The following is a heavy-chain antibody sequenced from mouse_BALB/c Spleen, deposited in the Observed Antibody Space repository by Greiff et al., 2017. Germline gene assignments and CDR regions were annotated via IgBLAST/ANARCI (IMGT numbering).Heavy chain of an antibody. D-gene: IGHD2-10*02. V-gene: IGHV5-4*02. CDR3: ARDRYGKCPMDY. Sequence: EVQGVESGGGLVKPGGSLKLSCAASGFTFSDYYMYWVRQTPEKRLEWVATISDGGSYTYYPDSVKGRFTISRDNAKNNLYLQMSSLKSEDTAMYYCARDRYGKCPMDYWGQGTSVTVSS. CDR1: GFTFSDYY. CDR2: ISDGGSYT. J-gene: IGHJ4*01.